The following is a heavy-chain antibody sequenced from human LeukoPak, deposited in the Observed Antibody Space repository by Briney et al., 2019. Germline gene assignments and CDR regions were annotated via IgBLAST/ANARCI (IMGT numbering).Heavy chain of an antibody. CDR2: IYTSGST. V-gene: IGHV4-61*02. D-gene: IGHD3-3*01. CDR3: ASGLRFNAFDI. CDR1: GGSISSGSYY. J-gene: IGHJ3*02. Sequence: PSQTLSLTCTVSGGSISSGSYYWSWIRQPAGKGLEWIGRIYTSGSTNYNPSLKRRVTISVDTSKNQFPLKLSSVTAADTAVYYCASGLRFNAFDIWGQGTMVTVSS.